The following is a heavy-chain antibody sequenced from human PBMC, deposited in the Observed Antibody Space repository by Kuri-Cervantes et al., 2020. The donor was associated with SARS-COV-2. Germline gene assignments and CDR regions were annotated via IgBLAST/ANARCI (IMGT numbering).Heavy chain of an antibody. CDR1: GGSISSGDYY. Sequence: SETLSLTCTVSGGSISSGDYYWSWIRQPPGKGLEWIGYIYYSGSTYYNPSLKSQVTISVDTSKNQFSLKLSSVTAADTAVYYCARNWGRYYFDYWGQGTLVTVSS. CDR3: ARNWGRYYFDY. CDR2: IYYSGST. J-gene: IGHJ4*02. D-gene: IGHD7-27*01. V-gene: IGHV4-30-4*08.